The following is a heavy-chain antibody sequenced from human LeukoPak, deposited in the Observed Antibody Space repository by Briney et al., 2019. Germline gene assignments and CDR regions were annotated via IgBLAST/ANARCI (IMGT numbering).Heavy chain of an antibody. Sequence: SQTLSLTCTVSGGSISSGSYYWSWIRQPAGKGLEWIGRIYTSGSTNYNPSLKSRVTISVDTSKNQFSLKLSSVTAADTAVYYCARHVRGSIWYDYFDYWGQGTLVTVSS. J-gene: IGHJ4*02. CDR3: ARHVRGSIWYDYFDY. V-gene: IGHV4-61*02. CDR2: IYTSGST. CDR1: GGSISSGSYY. D-gene: IGHD3-10*02.